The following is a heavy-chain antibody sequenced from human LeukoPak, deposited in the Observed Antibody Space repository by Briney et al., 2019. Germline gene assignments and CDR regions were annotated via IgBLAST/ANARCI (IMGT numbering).Heavy chain of an antibody. D-gene: IGHD4-17*01. CDR2: ISYDGNNG. CDR3: ARENYGDYV. J-gene: IGHJ4*02. Sequence: GRSLRLSCAASGFTFSGYGMHWVRQAPGKGLEWVAVISYDGNNGYCADSVKGRFTISRDNSKNTLYLQMNSLRAEDTAVYYCARENYGDYVWGQGTLVTVSS. V-gene: IGHV3-30*03. CDR1: GFTFSGYG.